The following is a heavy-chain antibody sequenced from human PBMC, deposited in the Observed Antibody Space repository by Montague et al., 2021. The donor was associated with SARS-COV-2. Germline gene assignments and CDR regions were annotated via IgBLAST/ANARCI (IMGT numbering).Heavy chain of an antibody. CDR1: GGSISSYY. J-gene: IGHJ6*02. D-gene: IGHD3-3*01. Sequence: SETLSLTCTVSGGSISSYYWSWIRQPPGKGLEWIGYIYYSGSTNYNHYLKSRVTISVDTSKNQFSLKLSSVTATDTAEYYCERLARGEDYDFWSGSHEYPHYYYGMDVWGQGTTVPVSS. V-gene: IGHV4-59*08. CDR3: ERLARGEDYDFWSGSHEYPHYYYGMDV. CDR2: IYYSGST.